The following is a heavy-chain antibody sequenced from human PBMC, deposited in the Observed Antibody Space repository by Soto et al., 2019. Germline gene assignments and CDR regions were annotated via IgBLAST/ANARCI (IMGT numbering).Heavy chain of an antibody. J-gene: IGHJ5*02. CDR1: GYTFTGYY. V-gene: IGHV1-2*04. D-gene: IGHD2-15*01. CDR3: AREGRYCSGGSCYDDDYWFDP. Sequence: ASVKVSCKASGYTFTGYYMHWVRQAPGQGLGWMGWINPNSGGTNYAQKFQGWVTMTRDTSISTAYMELSRLRSDDTAVYYCAREGRYCSGGSCYDDDYWFDPWGQGTLVTVSS. CDR2: INPNSGGT.